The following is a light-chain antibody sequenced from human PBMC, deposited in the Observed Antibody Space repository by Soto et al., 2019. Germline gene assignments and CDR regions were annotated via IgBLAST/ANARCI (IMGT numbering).Light chain of an antibody. CDR3: SSYTSSSPYV. CDR1: SSDVGGYNY. V-gene: IGLV2-14*01. CDR2: EVS. Sequence: QSVLTQPASVPGSPGQSITISCTGTSSDVGGYNYVSWYQQHPGKAPKLMIYEVSNRPSGVSNRFSGSKSGNTASQTISGLQAEDEADYYCSSYTSSSPYVFGTGTQLTVL. J-gene: IGLJ1*01.